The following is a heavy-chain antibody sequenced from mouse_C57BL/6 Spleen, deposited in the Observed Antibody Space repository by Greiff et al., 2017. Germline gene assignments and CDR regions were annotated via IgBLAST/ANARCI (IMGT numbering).Heavy chain of an antibody. CDR2: FHPYNDDT. J-gene: IGHJ1*03. CDR1: GYTFTTYP. V-gene: IGHV1-47*01. Sequence: VMLVESGAELVKPGASVKMSCKASGYTFTTYPIEWMKQNHGKSLEWIGNFHPYNDDTKYNEKFKGKATLTVEKSSSTVYLVLSRLTSDDSAVYYCARRDYGSSFDVWGTGTTVTVSS. D-gene: IGHD1-1*01. CDR3: ARRDYGSSFDV.